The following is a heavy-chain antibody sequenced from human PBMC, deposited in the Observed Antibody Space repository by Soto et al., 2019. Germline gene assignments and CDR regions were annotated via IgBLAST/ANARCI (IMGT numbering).Heavy chain of an antibody. V-gene: IGHV1-3*01. CDR1: GYTFTSYA. J-gene: IGHJ3*02. D-gene: IGHD3-22*01. CDR3: ARDIGYYDSSGYDAFDI. Sequence: QVQLVQSGAEVKKPGASVKVSCKASGYTFTSYAMHWVRQAPGQRLEWMGWINAGNGNTKYSQKFQGRVTITRDTSASTAYMELSSLRSEDTAVYYCARDIGYYDSSGYDAFDIWGQGTMVTVSS. CDR2: INAGNGNT.